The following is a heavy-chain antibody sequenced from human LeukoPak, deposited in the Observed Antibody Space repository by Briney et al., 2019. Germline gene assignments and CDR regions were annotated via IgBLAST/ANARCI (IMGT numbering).Heavy chain of an antibody. Sequence: PGGSLRLSCAASGFTFSSYGMHWVRQAPGKGLEWVAVIWYDGSNKYYADSVKGRFTISRDNSKNTLYLQMNSLRAEDTAVYYCAKDGGSSSWYPDYWGQGTLVTVSS. CDR2: IWYDGSNK. V-gene: IGHV3-33*06. D-gene: IGHD6-13*01. CDR3: AKDGGSSSWYPDY. J-gene: IGHJ4*02. CDR1: GFTFSSYG.